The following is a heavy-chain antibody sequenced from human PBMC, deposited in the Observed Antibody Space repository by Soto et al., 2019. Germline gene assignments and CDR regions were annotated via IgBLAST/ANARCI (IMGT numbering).Heavy chain of an antibody. CDR3: ARGLGGVVPAADYYYYYYMDV. D-gene: IGHD2-2*01. J-gene: IGHJ6*03. CDR2: IYYSGST. V-gene: IGHV4-59*01. Sequence: SETLSLTCTVSGGSIISYYWSWIRQPPGKGLEWIGYIYYSGSTNYNPSLKSRVTISVDTSKNQFSLKLSSVTAADTAVYYCARGLGGVVPAADYYYYYYMDVWGKGTTVTVSS. CDR1: GGSIISYY.